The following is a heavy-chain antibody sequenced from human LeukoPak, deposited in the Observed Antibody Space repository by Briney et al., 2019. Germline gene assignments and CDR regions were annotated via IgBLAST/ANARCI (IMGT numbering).Heavy chain of an antibody. Sequence: SGTLSLTCAVSGGSISSNNWWSWVRQAPGKGLEWIGEINHSGTTNYNPSLKSRVTTSVNKSKNQFSLKLSSVTAADTAVYYSASRLIVRGYYFDNWGQGTLVTVSS. CDR1: GGSISSNNW. CDR2: INHSGTT. CDR3: ASRLIVRGYYFDN. J-gene: IGHJ4*02. V-gene: IGHV4-4*02. D-gene: IGHD3-10*01.